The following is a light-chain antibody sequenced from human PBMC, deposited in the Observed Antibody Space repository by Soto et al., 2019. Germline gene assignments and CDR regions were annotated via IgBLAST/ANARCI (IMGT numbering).Light chain of an antibody. Sequence: DIQITQSPSSLSASVGDRVTITCRASQGISDYLAWYQQKPGKVPKLLIHSASTLQYGVPSRFSGSGSGTDFTLTISSLQPEDVATYYCQKYNGAPWTFGQGTKV. CDR3: QKYNGAPWT. J-gene: IGKJ1*01. CDR1: QGISDY. CDR2: SAS. V-gene: IGKV1-27*01.